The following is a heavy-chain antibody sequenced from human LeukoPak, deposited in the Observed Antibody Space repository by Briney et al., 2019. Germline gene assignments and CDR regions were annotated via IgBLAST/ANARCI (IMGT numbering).Heavy chain of an antibody. CDR2: INPSCCSK. Sequence: ASVKLSCEASGYIFTIYYMHCVRDAPAQGLEWMGIINPSCCSKSCAQKVQGRVTMTRETSTSTVYMELSSLRSEDTAVYYCARDREGKDDNVGGSYRYLYRYYAMDVWGKGTTVTVST. J-gene: IGHJ6*04. CDR3: ARDREGKDDNVGGSYRYLYRYYAMDV. D-gene: IGHD3-16*02. CDR1: GYIFTIYY. V-gene: IGHV1-46*01.